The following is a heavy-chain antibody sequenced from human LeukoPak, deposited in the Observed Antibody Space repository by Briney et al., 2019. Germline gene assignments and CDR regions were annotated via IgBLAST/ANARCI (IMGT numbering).Heavy chain of an antibody. CDR3: ARGRLVVPAAPFDP. V-gene: IGHV1-8*01. CDR1: GYTLTSYD. J-gene: IGHJ5*02. D-gene: IGHD2-2*01. Sequence: GASVKVSCKASGYTLTSYDINWVRQATGQGLEWMGWMNPNSGNTGYAQKFQGRVTMTRNTSISTAYVELSSLRSEDTAVYYCARGRLVVPAAPFDPWGQGTLVTVSS. CDR2: MNPNSGNT.